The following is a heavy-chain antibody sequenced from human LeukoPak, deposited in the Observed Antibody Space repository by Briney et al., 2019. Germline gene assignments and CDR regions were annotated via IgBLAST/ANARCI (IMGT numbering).Heavy chain of an antibody. V-gene: IGHV3-73*01. CDR3: ARWGEVGANDY. D-gene: IGHD1-26*01. CDR1: GFTFSGSA. CDR2: IRNKANSYET. J-gene: IGHJ4*02. Sequence: GGSLRLSCAASGFTFSGSAMHWVRQASGKGLEWVGRIRNKANSYETAYAASVKGRFTISRDNSKNTLYLQMNSLRAEDTAVYYCARWGEVGANDYWGQGTLVTVSS.